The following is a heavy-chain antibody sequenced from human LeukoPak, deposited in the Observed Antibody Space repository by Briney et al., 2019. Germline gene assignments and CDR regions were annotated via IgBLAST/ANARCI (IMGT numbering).Heavy chain of an antibody. D-gene: IGHD3-9*01. J-gene: IGHJ4*02. CDR3: AKEFGSRSVLRYFDWLYYFDY. Sequence: GGSLRLSCAASGFTFDDYAMHWVRHAPGKGLEWVSGISWNSGSIGYADSVKGRFTISRDNAKNSLYLQMNSLRAEDTALYYCAKEFGSRSVLRYFDWLYYFDYWGQGTLVTVSS. V-gene: IGHV3-9*01. CDR2: ISWNSGSI. CDR1: GFTFDDYA.